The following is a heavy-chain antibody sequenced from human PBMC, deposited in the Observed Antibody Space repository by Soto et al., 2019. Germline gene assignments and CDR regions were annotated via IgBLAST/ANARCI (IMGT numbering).Heavy chain of an antibody. CDR2: MNLDTGGT. D-gene: IGHD5-18*01. J-gene: IGHJ4*02. CDR1: GYRFTAYY. CDR3: ARDGNFAFLGYSFAFDF. V-gene: IGHV1-2*06. Sequence: ASVKVSCKASGYRFTAYYIHWVRQAPGQGLEWMGRMNLDTGGTTYAQKFQGRVTMTRDTSISTAYMELSSLKSDDTAMYYCARDGNFAFLGYSFAFDFWGQGTLVTVSS.